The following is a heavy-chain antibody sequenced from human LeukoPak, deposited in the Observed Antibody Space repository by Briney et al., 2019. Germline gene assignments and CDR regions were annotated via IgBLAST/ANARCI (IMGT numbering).Heavy chain of an antibody. J-gene: IGHJ6*03. V-gene: IGHV3-9*01. CDR2: ISWNSGSI. CDR3: AKDRTDCSGGSCYSLYYYYYMDV. D-gene: IGHD2-15*01. Sequence: GGSLRLSCAASGFTFDDYAMHWVRHAPGKGLEWVSGISWNSGSIGYADSVKGRFTISRDNAKNSLYLQMNSLSAEDTALYYCAKDRTDCSGGSCYSLYYYYYMDVWGKGTTVTVSS. CDR1: GFTFDDYA.